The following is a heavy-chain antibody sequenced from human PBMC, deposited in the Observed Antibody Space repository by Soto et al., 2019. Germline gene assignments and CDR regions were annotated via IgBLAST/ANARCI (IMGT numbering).Heavy chain of an antibody. Sequence: ASVKVSCKASGYTFTSYDINWVRQATGQGLEWMGWMNPNSGNTGYAQKFQGRVTMTRNTSISTAYMELSSLRSEDTAVYYCAFFYGSSEHYYLLDFWGKGTTVTVSS. J-gene: IGHJ6*03. V-gene: IGHV1-8*01. D-gene: IGHD6-6*01. CDR1: GYTFTSYD. CDR3: AFFYGSSEHYYLLDF. CDR2: MNPNSGNT.